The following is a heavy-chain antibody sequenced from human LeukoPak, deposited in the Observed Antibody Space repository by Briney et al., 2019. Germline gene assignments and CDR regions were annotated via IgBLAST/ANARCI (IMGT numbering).Heavy chain of an antibody. CDR1: GGSFSGYY. Sequence: PSETLSLTCAVYGGSFSGYYWSWIRQPPGKGLEWIGEINHSGSTNYNPSLKSRVTISVDTSKNQFSLKLSSVTAADTAVYYCATGSGSYPVIRGRVYFDYWGQGTLVTVSS. CDR3: ATGSGSYPVIRGRVYFDY. CDR2: INHSGST. V-gene: IGHV4-34*01. D-gene: IGHD1-26*01. J-gene: IGHJ4*02.